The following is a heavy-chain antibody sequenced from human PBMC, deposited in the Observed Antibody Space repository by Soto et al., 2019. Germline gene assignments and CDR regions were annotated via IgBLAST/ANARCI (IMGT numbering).Heavy chain of an antibody. J-gene: IGHJ4*02. CDR2: IWYDGSNK. D-gene: IGHD6-19*01. V-gene: IGHV3-33*01. CDR1: GFTFSSYG. Sequence: LGGSLRLSCAASGFTFSSYGMHWVRQAPGKGLEWVAVIWYDGSNKYYAESVKGRFTISRDNSKNTLYLQMNSLRAEDTAVYYCARDSHVGSGWQLTADYWGQGTLVTVSS. CDR3: ARDSHVGSGWQLTADY.